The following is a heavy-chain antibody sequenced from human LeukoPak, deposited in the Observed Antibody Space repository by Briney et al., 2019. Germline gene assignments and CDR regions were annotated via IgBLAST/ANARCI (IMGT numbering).Heavy chain of an antibody. V-gene: IGHV3-74*01. CDR1: GFTFSSYL. CDR3: TRDLGIGVADVFDY. J-gene: IGHJ4*02. Sequence: PGGSLRLSCIASGFTFSSYLMHWVRQAPGKALVWVSRINSDGSSTTYADSVRGRFTISRDNAKSRLYLQMNSLRAEDTAVYYCTRDLGIGVADVFDYWGQGTLVTVSS. D-gene: IGHD6-19*01. CDR2: INSDGSST.